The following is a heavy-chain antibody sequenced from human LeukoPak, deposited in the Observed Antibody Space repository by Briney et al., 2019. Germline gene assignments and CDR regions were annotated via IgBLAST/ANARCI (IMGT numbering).Heavy chain of an antibody. V-gene: IGHV1-8*01. CDR1: GYTFTSYD. CDR2: MNPNSGNT. CDR3: ARAWANNWFDR. J-gene: IGHJ5*02. D-gene: IGHD3-16*01. Sequence: ASVTVSYKASGYTFTSYDINWVRQAPGQGPEWMGWMNPNSGNTGYAQKFQGRVTITRNTSISTAYMELSSLRSEDTAVYYCARAWANNWFDRWGQGTLVTVSS.